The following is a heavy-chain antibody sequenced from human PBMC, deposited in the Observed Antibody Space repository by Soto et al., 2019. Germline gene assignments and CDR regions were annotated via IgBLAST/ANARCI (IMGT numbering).Heavy chain of an antibody. CDR1: GFTLSSFG. D-gene: IGHD2-2*01. CDR2: ISYDGSKQ. Sequence: PGGSLRLSCVASGFTLSSFGMHWVRQAPGKGLEWVAVISYDGSKQYYADSVKGRFTVSRDNSKNTLYLQVNSLRTEDTAVYYCAKDRGGDCPDNSCYFGADYWGQGTPVTVSS. V-gene: IGHV3-30*18. J-gene: IGHJ4*02. CDR3: AKDRGGDCPDNSCYFGADY.